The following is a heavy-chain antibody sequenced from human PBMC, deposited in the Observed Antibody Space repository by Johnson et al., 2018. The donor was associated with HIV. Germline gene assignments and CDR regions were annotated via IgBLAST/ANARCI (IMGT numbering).Heavy chain of an antibody. CDR3: AKVDCGGDTCAGYDPFDL. J-gene: IGHJ3*01. Sequence: QVQLVESGGGVVQPGRSLRLSCAASGFTFSSYGMHWVRQAPGKGLEWVAIISYDGSNKHYADSVRGRFTISRDNAKYTVDLQMNSLRVEDTAVYCCAKVDCGGDTCAGYDPFDLWGQGTLVTVSS. D-gene: IGHD2-21*01. V-gene: IGHV3-33*03. CDR2: ISYDGSNK. CDR1: GFTFSSYG.